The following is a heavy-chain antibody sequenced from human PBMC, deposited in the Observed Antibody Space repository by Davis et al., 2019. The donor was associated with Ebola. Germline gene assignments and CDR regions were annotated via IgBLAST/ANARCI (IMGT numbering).Heavy chain of an antibody. CDR3: AREGYCSGGSCSLDAFDI. V-gene: IGHV3-48*02. D-gene: IGHD2-15*01. Sequence: GESLKISCAASGFTFSIYSMNWVRQAPGKGLEWVSYISSGSSTIYYADSVKGRSTISRDNAKNSLYLQMNSLRDEDTAVYYCAREGYCSGGSCSLDAFDIWGQGTMVTVSS. J-gene: IGHJ3*02. CDR2: ISSGSSTI. CDR1: GFTFSIYS.